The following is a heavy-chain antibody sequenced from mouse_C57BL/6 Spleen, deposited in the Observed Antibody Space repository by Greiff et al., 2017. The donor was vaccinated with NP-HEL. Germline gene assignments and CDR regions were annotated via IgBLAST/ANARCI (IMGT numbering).Heavy chain of an antibody. Sequence: VQLQQSGPELVKPGASVKLSCKASGYTFTSYDINWVKQRPGQGLEWIGWIYPRDGSTKYNEKFKGKATLTVDTSSSTAYMELHSLTSENSAVYFCARGWGGYYTYYFDYWGQGTTLTVSS. CDR1: GYTFTSYD. CDR3: ARGWGGYYTYYFDY. CDR2: IYPRDGST. V-gene: IGHV1-85*01. J-gene: IGHJ2*01. D-gene: IGHD2-12*01.